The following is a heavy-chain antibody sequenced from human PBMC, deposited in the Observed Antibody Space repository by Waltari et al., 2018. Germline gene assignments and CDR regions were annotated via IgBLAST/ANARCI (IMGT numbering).Heavy chain of an antibody. CDR3: ARGGRLYSGSLGAIDY. V-gene: IGHV4-34*01. CDR1: GWSFSGYY. D-gene: IGHD1-26*01. J-gene: IGHJ4*02. Sequence: QVQLQQWGAGLLKPSETLSLTCAVSGWSFSGYYWCWIRPPPGTGLEWIGEINHSGSTNTTPTIKIRVTISVDTDKNQFSRKLRSGTAADTAGDDWARGGRLYSGSLGAIDYWGQGTLVTVSS. CDR2: INHSGST.